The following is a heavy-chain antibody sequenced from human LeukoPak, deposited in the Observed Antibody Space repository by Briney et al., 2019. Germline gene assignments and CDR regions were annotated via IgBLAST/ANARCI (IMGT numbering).Heavy chain of an antibody. Sequence: PGGSLRLSCAASGFTFSSYSMNWVRKAPGKGLEWVSYISSSSSTIYYADSVKGRFTISRDNAKNSLYLQMNSLRAEDTAVYYCARAHDYGDYVHQDYWGQGTLVTVSS. J-gene: IGHJ4*02. D-gene: IGHD4-17*01. CDR3: ARAHDYGDYVHQDY. V-gene: IGHV3-48*01. CDR1: GFTFSSYS. CDR2: ISSSSSTI.